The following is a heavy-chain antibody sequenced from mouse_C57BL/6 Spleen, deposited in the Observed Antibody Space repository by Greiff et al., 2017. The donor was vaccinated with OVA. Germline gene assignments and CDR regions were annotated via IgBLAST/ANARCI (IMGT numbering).Heavy chain of an antibody. V-gene: IGHV1-15*01. J-gene: IGHJ1*03. Sequence: VQLVESGAELVRPGASVTLSCKASGYTFTDYEMHWVKQTPVHGLEWIGAIDPETGGTAYNQKFKGKAILTADKSSSTAYMELRSLTSEDSAVYYCTRGITTTLYWYFDVWGTGTTVTVSS. CDR1: GYTFTDYE. D-gene: IGHD1-3*01. CDR3: TRGITTTLYWYFDV. CDR2: IDPETGGT.